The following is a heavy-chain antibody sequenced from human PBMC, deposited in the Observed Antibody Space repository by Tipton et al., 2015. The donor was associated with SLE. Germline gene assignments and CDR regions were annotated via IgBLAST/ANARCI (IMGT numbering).Heavy chain of an antibody. Sequence: TLSLTCAVYGGSISSGGYYWSWIRQHPGKGLEWIGYIYYSGSTYYNPSLKSRVTISVDTSKNQFSLKLSSVTAADTAVYYCAREGSNQTGSGSAFDIWGQGTMVTVSS. J-gene: IGHJ3*02. CDR2: IYYSGST. CDR3: AREGSNQTGSGSAFDI. V-gene: IGHV4-31*11. CDR1: GGSISSGGYY. D-gene: IGHD3-10*01.